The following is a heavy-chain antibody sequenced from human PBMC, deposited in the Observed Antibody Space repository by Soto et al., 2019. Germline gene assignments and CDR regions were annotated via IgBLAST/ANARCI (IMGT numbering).Heavy chain of an antibody. CDR3: AKDRVGNYDCGGDCFSDY. CDR2: ISYAGSNK. J-gene: IGHJ4*02. Sequence: QVQLVESGGGVVQPGRSLRLSCAASGFTFSSYGMHWVRQAPGKGLEWVAVISYAGSNKYYADSVKGRFTISRDNSKNTLYLQMNRLRAEDTAVYYCAKDRVGNYDCGGDCFSDYWGQGTLVTVSS. CDR1: GFTFSSYG. D-gene: IGHD2-21*02. V-gene: IGHV3-30*18.